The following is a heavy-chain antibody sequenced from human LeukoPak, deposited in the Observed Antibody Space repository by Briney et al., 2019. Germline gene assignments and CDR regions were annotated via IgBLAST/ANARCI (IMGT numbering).Heavy chain of an antibody. CDR3: TTIYCTNGVCYYFDY. CDR2: IKQDGSET. V-gene: IGHV3-7*01. CDR1: GFTFNYYY. D-gene: IGHD2-8*01. J-gene: IGHJ4*02. Sequence: GGSLRLSCAASGFTFNYYYMSWVRQAPGKGLEWVAYIKQDGSETYYADSVKGRFTIARDNAKNSLYLQMNSLRAEDTAVYYCTTIYCTNGVCYYFDYWGQGTLVTVSS.